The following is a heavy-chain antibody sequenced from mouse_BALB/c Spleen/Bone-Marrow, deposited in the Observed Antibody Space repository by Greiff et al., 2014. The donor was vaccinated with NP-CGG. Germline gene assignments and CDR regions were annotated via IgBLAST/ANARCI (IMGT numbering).Heavy chain of an antibody. D-gene: IGHD2-4*01. CDR2: IYPGDGNT. CDR1: GYAFSSSW. CDR3: ALYDYDGLSWFAY. Sequence: QVQLQQSGPELVKPGASVKISCKASGYAFSSSWMNWVKQRPGQGLEWIGRIYPGDGNTNYNGKFKGKPTLTADKSSTTAYMQLSSLTSVDSAVYFCALYDYDGLSWFAYWGQGTLVTVSA. V-gene: IGHV1-82*01. J-gene: IGHJ3*01.